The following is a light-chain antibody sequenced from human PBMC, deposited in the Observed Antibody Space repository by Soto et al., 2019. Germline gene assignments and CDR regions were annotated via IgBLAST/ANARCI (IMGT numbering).Light chain of an antibody. CDR1: QSVNSH. Sequence: EIGLTQSPSTLSWSPGERATLSWRASQSVNSHLGWYQQQPAQPPRLLIYGASSRATGIPDRFSGSGSATDFTPTISRLEPEDFAVYYCQQYGSSPTWTFGQGTKVDIK. CDR3: QQYGSSPTWT. J-gene: IGKJ1*01. V-gene: IGKV3-20*01. CDR2: GAS.